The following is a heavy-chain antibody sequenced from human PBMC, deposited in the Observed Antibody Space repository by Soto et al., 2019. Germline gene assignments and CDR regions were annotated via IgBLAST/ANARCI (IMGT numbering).Heavy chain of an antibody. J-gene: IGHJ6*04. V-gene: IGHV4-59*02. D-gene: IGHD1-26*01. CDR1: GDSVSSYY. Sequence: QVQLQESGPGLVKPSETLSLTCSVSGDSVSSYYWSWIRQPPGKGLEWIGYVYYDGSTNYNPSLEARVTISIDTSKNQVSLKXNSVTAADTAVYHCARGRRSPTVYYGLDVWGKGTTVAVSS. CDR2: VYYDGST. CDR3: ARGRRSPTVYYGLDV.